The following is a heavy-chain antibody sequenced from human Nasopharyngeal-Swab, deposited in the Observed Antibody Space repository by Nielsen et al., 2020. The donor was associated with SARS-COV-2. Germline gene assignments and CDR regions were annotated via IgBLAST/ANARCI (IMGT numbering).Heavy chain of an antibody. Sequence: WVRQAPGQGLEWMGGIIPIFGTANYAQKFQGRVTITADESTSTAYMELSSLRSEDTAVYYCARSRAGIQYDFWSGYYYYGMDVWGQGTTVTVSS. CDR3: ARSRAGIQYDFWSGYYYYGMDV. D-gene: IGHD3-3*01. V-gene: IGHV1-69*01. J-gene: IGHJ6*02. CDR2: IIPIFGTA.